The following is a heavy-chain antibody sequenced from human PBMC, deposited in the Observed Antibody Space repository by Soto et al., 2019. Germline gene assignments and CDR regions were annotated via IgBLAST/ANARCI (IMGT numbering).Heavy chain of an antibody. D-gene: IGHD2-21*02. CDR1: GFTFGDYA. CDR3: ARDLGDWSDY. V-gene: IGHV3-23*01. CDR2: ISGNGANT. J-gene: IGHJ4*02. Sequence: GGSLRLSCAASGFTFGDYAMSWVRQAPGKGLEWVSAISGNGANTSYADSVRGRFTISRDNSKDTLFLQMNSLRADDTAVYYCARDLGDWSDYWGQGTLVTVSS.